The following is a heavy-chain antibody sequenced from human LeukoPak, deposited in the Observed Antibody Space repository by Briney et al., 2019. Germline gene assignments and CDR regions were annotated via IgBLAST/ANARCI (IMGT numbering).Heavy chain of an antibody. CDR1: GGSISSYY. CDR3: ARYNWNYVGYFDY. D-gene: IGHD1-7*01. V-gene: IGHV4-59*08. J-gene: IGHJ4*02. CDR2: VYYSGST. Sequence: PSETLSLTCTVSGGSISSYYWSWIRQPPGKGLEWIGCVYYSGSTNYNPSLKSRVTISVDTSKNQFSLKLSSVTAADTAVYYCARYNWNYVGYFDYWGQGTLVTVSS.